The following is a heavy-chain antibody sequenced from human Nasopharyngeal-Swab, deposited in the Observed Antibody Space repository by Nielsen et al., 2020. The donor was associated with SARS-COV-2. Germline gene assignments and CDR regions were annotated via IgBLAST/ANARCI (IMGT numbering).Heavy chain of an antibody. D-gene: IGHD2-2*01. CDR3: ARVGCSTSSCLNWFDP. Sequence: WVRQAPGQGLEWMGRINPNSGATNYAQDFQGRVTMTRDTSISTAYMELSRLRSDDTAVYYCARVGCSTSSCLNWFDPWGQGSLVTASS. J-gene: IGHJ5*02. V-gene: IGHV1-2*06. CDR2: INPNSGAT.